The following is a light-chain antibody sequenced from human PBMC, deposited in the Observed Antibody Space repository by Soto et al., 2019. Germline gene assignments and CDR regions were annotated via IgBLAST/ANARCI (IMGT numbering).Light chain of an antibody. CDR2: DAS. Sequence: DIQMTQSPSTLSASVGDGVTITCRASQTISVWLAWYQQRPGKAPKFLIYDASNLETGVSSRFSGSGSGTEFTLTIRSLQPDDCATYYCQQYDSSAPTFGQGTKLEIK. J-gene: IGKJ2*01. CDR3: QQYDSSAPT. CDR1: QTISVW. V-gene: IGKV1-5*01.